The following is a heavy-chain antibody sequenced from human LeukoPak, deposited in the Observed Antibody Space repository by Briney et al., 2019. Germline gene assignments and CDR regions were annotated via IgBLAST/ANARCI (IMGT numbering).Heavy chain of an antibody. CDR2: IDWDDDK. V-gene: IGHV2-70*04. D-gene: IGHD3-10*01. CDR3: VRGSGSTIDY. J-gene: IGHJ4*02. CDR1: GFSLNTSGMR. Sequence: SGPALVKPTQTLTLTCTFSGFSLNTSGMRVSWIRQPPGKALEWLARIDWDDDKFYSTSLKTRLTISKDTSKNQVVLTMTNMDPVDTATYYCVRGSGSTIDYWGQGTLVTVSS.